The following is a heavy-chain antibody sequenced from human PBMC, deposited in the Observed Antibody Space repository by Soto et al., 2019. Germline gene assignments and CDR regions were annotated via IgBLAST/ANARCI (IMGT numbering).Heavy chain of an antibody. Sequence: QITLKESGRSLVKPTQTLTLNCTFSGYSLSTTAEGVGWIRQPPGKALEWLALIYWDDDERYSPSLKSRLTITKDTSINQVVLTMTNVDPVDTATYYCVHGSYSSADCYPNPYLDYWGQGILVTVSS. CDR3: VHGSYSSADCYPNPYLDY. D-gene: IGHD2-2*01. V-gene: IGHV2-5*02. J-gene: IGHJ4*02. CDR1: GYSLSTTAEG. CDR2: IYWDDDE.